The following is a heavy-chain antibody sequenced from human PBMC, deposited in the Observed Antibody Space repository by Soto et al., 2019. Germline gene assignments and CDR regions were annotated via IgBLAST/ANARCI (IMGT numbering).Heavy chain of an antibody. J-gene: IGHJ6*02. CDR3: ARDREDIVLMVYASKYYDTSHYGMDV. Sequence: GASVKVSCKASGYTFTSYGISWVRQAPGQGLEWMGGISAFFGTANYAQKFQGRVTITADESTSTAYMELSSLRSEDTAVYYCARDREDIVLMVYASKYYDTSHYGMDVWGQGTTVTVSS. D-gene: IGHD2-8*01. CDR1: GYTFTSYG. V-gene: IGHV1-69*13. CDR2: ISAFFGTA.